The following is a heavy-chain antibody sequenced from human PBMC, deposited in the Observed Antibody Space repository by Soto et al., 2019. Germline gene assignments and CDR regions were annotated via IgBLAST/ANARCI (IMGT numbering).Heavy chain of an antibody. J-gene: IGHJ5*02. CDR1: GYSFSDYD. V-gene: IGHV1-8*02. CDR2: MNPQSGNT. Sequence: QVQLVQSGAEVKKPGASVKVSCKASGYSFSDYDINWVRQATGQGPEWMGWMNPQSGNTGYAQKFQGKVTMTRNTSINTAYMELSSLGSDDTAVYYCARDNRYNLNDEGWFDPWGQGTLVTVSS. CDR3: ARDNRYNLNDEGWFDP. D-gene: IGHD1-20*01.